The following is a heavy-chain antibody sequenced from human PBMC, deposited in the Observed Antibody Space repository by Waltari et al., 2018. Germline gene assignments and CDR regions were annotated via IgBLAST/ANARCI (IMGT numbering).Heavy chain of an antibody. J-gene: IGHJ4*02. D-gene: IGHD3-16*01. CDR2: ICPNSSDT. CDR3: VRAMGKWHFHYYIDY. CDR1: GDPFTAYS. Sequence: QVQLVQSGAEVKKPGASVKVSCKASGDPFTAYSLHWVRRGPGQALEYMGWICPNSSDTLYAQMFQGRITMTRDKSITRVYMELSRLRSDDTAVYYCVRAMGKWHFHYYIDYWGQGTLVTVTS. V-gene: IGHV1-2*02.